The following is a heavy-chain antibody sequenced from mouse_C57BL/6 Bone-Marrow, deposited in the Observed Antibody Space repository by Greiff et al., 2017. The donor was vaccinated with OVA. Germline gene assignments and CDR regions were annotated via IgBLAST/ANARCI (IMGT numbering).Heavy chain of an antibody. CDR2: IDPSDSYT. CDR1: GYTFTSYW. D-gene: IGHD1-1*01. Sequence: VQLQQPGAELVKPGASVKLSCKASGYTFTSYWMQWVKQRPGQGLEWIGEIDPSDSYTNYNQKFKGKATLTVDTSSSTAYMQLSSLTSEDSAVYYCARRYYGSSTWFAYWGQGTLVTVSA. V-gene: IGHV1-50*01. CDR3: ARRYYGSSTWFAY. J-gene: IGHJ3*01.